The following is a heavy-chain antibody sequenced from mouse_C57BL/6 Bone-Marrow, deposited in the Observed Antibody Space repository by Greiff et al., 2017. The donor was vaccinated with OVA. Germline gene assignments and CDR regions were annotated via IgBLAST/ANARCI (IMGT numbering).Heavy chain of an antibody. D-gene: IGHD2-3*01. CDR1: GYTFTSYW. CDR3: AREGWLLSWFAY. J-gene: IGHJ3*01. Sequence: QVQLQQPGAELVKPGASVKMSCKASGYTFTSYWITWVMQRPGQGLEWIGDIYPGSGSTNYNEKFKSKATLTVDTSSSTAYMQLSSLTSEDSAVYYCAREGWLLSWFAYWGQGTLVTVSA. V-gene: IGHV1-55*01. CDR2: IYPGSGST.